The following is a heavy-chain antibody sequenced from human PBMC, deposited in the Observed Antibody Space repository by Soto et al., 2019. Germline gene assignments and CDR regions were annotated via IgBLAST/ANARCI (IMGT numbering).Heavy chain of an antibody. CDR1: GGSFSSYT. J-gene: IGHJ6*03. CDR2: IIPILGIA. V-gene: IGHV1-69*02. D-gene: IGHD3-3*01. CDR3: AKTYYDFSYYYYMDV. Sequence: SVKVSCKASGGSFSSYTISWVRQAPGQGLEWMGRIIPILGIANYAQKFQGRVTITADKSTSTAYMELSSLRSEDTAVYYCAKTYYDFSYYYYMDVWGKGTTVTVSS.